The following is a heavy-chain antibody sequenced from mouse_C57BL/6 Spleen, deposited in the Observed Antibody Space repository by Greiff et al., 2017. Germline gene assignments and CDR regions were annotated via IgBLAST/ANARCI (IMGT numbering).Heavy chain of an antibody. CDR3: ARQDYSNYVTAWFAY. D-gene: IGHD2-5*01. CDR1: GFTFSDYG. Sequence: EVMLVESGGGLVKPGGSLKLSCAASGFTFSDYGMHWVRQAPEKGLEWVAYISSGSSTIYYADTVKGRVTISRDNAKNTLFLQMTSLRSEDTAMYYCARQDYSNYVTAWFAYWGQGTLVTVSA. V-gene: IGHV5-17*01. CDR2: ISSGSSTI. J-gene: IGHJ3*01.